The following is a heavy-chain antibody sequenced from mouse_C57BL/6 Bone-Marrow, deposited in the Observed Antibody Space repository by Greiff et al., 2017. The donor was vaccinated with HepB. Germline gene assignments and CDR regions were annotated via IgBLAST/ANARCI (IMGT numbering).Heavy chain of an antibody. Sequence: EVQLMESGGGLVQSGRSLRLSCATSGFTFSDFYMEWVRQAPGKGLEWIAASRNKANDYTTEYSASVKGRFIVSRDTSQSILYLQMNALRAEDTAIYYCARDACGYYWYFDVWGTGTTVTVSS. CDR1: GFTFSDFY. CDR3: ARDACGYYWYFDV. J-gene: IGHJ1*03. D-gene: IGHD2-2*01. V-gene: IGHV7-1*01. CDR2: SRNKANDYTT.